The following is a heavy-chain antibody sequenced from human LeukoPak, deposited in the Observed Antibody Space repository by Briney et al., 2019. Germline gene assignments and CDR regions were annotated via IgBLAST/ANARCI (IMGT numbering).Heavy chain of an antibody. V-gene: IGHV1-2*02. D-gene: IGHD3-22*01. CDR3: ARAMSDSSGYSDY. Sequence: GASVKVSCKASGYTFTGYYMHWVRQAPGQGLEWMGWINPNSGGTNYAQKFQGRVTMTGDTSISTAYMELSRLRSDDTAVYYCARAMSDSSGYSDYWGQGTLVTVSS. CDR1: GYTFTGYY. CDR2: INPNSGGT. J-gene: IGHJ4*02.